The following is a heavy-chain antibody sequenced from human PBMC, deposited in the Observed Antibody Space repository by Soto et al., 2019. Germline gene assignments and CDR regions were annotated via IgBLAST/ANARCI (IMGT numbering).Heavy chain of an antibody. Sequence: GGSLRLSCAASGFTFSSHWMSWVRQAPGKGLEWVANIKQDGSEKYYVDSVKGRFTISRDNAKNSLYLQMNSLRAEDTAVYYCARDFYEGSSWYYYYYGMDVWGQGTTVTVSS. D-gene: IGHD6-13*01. CDR3: ARDFYEGSSWYYYYYGMDV. J-gene: IGHJ6*02. CDR2: IKQDGSEK. CDR1: GFTFSSHW. V-gene: IGHV3-7*03.